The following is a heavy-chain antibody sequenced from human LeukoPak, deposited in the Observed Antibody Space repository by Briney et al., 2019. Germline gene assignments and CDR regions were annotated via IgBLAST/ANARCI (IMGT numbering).Heavy chain of an antibody. V-gene: IGHV4-30-2*01. CDR2: IYHSGST. Sequence: SETLSLTCTVSGGSISSGGYYWSWIRQPPGKGLEWIGYIYHSGSTYYNPSLKSRVTISVDRSKNQFSLKLSSVTAADTAVYYCARDPGAAAGFDYWGQGTLVTVSS. J-gene: IGHJ4*02. D-gene: IGHD6-13*01. CDR1: GGSISSGGYY. CDR3: ARDPGAAAGFDY.